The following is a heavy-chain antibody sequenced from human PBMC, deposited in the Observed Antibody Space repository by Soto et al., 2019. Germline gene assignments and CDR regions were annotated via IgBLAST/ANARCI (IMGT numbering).Heavy chain of an antibody. J-gene: IGHJ4*02. CDR2: IHYSGST. CDR1: GASIEGYY. D-gene: IGHD4-17*01. V-gene: IGHV4-59*01. Sequence: SDTLSLTCLFSGASIEGYYWLWLRKSPGKGLEWIGYIHYSGSTNYNPSLKSRVTTSIDTSKNQFSLKLSSVTAADTAVYYCARFAGSTVSFESSGQGALVSVSS. CDR3: ARFAGSTVSFES.